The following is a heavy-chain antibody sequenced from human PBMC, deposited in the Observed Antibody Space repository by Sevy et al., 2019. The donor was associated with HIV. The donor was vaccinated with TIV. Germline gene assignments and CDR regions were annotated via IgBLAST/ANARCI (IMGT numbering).Heavy chain of an antibody. CDR3: AKALNLALESMIEVIFRTLKGFDV. Sequence: GGSLRFSCAASGFTFNTHAMNWVRQAPGKGLEWVSVISGTGSSTYYADSVKGRFTISRDNSKNTLYLQMNSLRDDDTAVYYCAKALNLALESMIEVIFRTLKGFDVRGQGTMVTVSS. CDR1: GFTFNTHA. D-gene: IGHD3-22*01. V-gene: IGHV3-23*01. J-gene: IGHJ3*01. CDR2: ISGTGSST.